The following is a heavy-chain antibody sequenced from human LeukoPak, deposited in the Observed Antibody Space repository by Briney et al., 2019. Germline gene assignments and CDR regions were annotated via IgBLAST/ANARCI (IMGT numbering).Heavy chain of an antibody. V-gene: IGHV4-30-2*01. Sequence: SETLSLTCAVSGGSISSGGYSWSWIRQPPGKGLEWIGYIYHSGSTYYNPSLKSRVTISVDRSKNQFSLKLSSATAADTAVYYCASGYDTYDYWGQGTLVTVSS. D-gene: IGHD3-22*01. J-gene: IGHJ4*02. CDR3: ASGYDTYDY. CDR2: IYHSGST. CDR1: GGSISSGGYS.